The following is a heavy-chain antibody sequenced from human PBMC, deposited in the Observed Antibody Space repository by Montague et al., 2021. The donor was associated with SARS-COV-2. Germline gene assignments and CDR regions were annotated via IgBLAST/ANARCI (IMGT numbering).Heavy chain of an antibody. CDR1: GFTFDDYA. V-gene: IGHV3-43*02. CDR3: AKDFGALWFGELFSYYFDY. CDR2: ISGDGGFT. J-gene: IGHJ4*02. Sequence: SLRLSCAASGFTFDDYAMHWVRPAPGKGLEWVSLISGDGGFTYYADSVKGRFTISRDNSKNSLYLQMNSLRPEDTALYSCAKDFGALWFGELFSYYFDYWGQGTLVTVSS. D-gene: IGHD3-10*01.